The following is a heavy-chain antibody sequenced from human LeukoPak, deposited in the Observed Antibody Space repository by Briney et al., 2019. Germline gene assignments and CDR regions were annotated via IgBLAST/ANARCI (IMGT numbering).Heavy chain of an antibody. CDR1: SGSISSYY. CDR3: ARELMARVSTSPLRRRSYSYMDV. Sequence: PSETLSLTCSVSSGSISSYYWSWIRRPAGKGLEWIGHIDMSWSTTYNPSLKSRVTMSVDTSKNQFSLNLSSVTAADTAIYYCARELMARVSTSPLRRRSYSYMDVWGKGTTVTVSS. CDR2: IDMSWST. D-gene: IGHD5-24*01. V-gene: IGHV4-4*07. J-gene: IGHJ6*03.